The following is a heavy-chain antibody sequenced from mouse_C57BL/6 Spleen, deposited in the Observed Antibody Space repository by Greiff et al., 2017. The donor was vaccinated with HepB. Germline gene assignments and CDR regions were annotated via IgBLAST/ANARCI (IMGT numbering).Heavy chain of an antibody. CDR2: IWSGGST. Sequence: VQLQQSGPGLVQPSQSLSITCTVSGFSLTSYGVHWVRQSPGKGLEWLGVIWSGGSTDSNAAVISRLSISKDNSKSQVFFKMNSLQADDTAIYYCARMDYQAYWGQGTLVTVSA. CDR1: GFSLTSYG. V-gene: IGHV2-2*01. CDR3: ARMDYQAY. D-gene: IGHD5-5*01. J-gene: IGHJ3*01.